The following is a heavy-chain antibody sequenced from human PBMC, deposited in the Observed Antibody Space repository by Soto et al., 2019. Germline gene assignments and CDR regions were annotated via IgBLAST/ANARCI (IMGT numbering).Heavy chain of an antibody. J-gene: IGHJ6*02. Sequence: GASVKVSCKASGYTYTSYDINWVRQATGQGLEWMGWMNPNSGNTGYAQKFQGRVTMTRNTSISTAYMELSSLRSGDTAVYYCARGYDFWSGYYYYYYYGMDVWGQGTTVTVSS. CDR3: ARGYDFWSGYYYYYYYGMDV. V-gene: IGHV1-8*01. CDR1: GYTYTSYD. CDR2: MNPNSGNT. D-gene: IGHD3-3*01.